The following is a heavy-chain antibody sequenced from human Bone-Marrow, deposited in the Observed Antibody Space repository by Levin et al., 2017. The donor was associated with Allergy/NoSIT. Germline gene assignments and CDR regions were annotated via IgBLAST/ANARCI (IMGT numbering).Heavy chain of an antibody. CDR3: AGKIVVVVAATSNGPYNWFDP. Sequence: SQTLSLTCAVYGGSFSGYYWSWIRQPPGKGLEWIGEINHSGSTNYNPSPTSRVTISVDTSKNQFSLKLSTVTAADTAVYYCAGKIVVVVAATSNGPYNWFDPWGQGTLVTVSS. J-gene: IGHJ5*02. CDR2: INHSGST. CDR1: GGSFSGYY. D-gene: IGHD2-15*01. V-gene: IGHV4-34*01.